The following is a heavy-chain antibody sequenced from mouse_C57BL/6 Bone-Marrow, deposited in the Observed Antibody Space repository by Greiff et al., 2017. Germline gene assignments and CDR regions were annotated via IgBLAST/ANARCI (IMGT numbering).Heavy chain of an antibody. CDR1: GYTFTSYG. Sequence: VQLKQSGAELARPGASVKMSCKASGYTFTSYGISWVKQRTGQGLEWIGEIYPRSGNTYYNEKFKGKATLTADKSSSTTYMKLRSLTSEASAVYFCASGEAYWGQGTLVTVSA. CDR3: ASGEAY. V-gene: IGHV1-81*01. J-gene: IGHJ3*01. CDR2: IYPRSGNT.